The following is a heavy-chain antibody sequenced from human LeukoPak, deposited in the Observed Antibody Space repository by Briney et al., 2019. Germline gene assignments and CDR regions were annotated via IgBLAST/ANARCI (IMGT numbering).Heavy chain of an antibody. J-gene: IGHJ4*02. CDR1: GFTFSSYG. Sequence: GGSLRLSCAASGFTFSSYGMHWVRQAPGKGLEWVAVISYDGSNKYYADSVKGRFTISRDNSKNTLYLQMNSLRAEDTAVYYCGGLRPGYWGQGTLVTVSS. CDR3: GGLRPGY. D-gene: IGHD5-12*01. V-gene: IGHV3-30*03. CDR2: ISYDGSNK.